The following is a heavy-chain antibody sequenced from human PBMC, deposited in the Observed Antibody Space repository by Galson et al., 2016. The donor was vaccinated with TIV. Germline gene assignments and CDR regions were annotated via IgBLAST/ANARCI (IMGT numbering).Heavy chain of an antibody. D-gene: IGHD3-22*01. CDR2: INPIFHTA. J-gene: IGHJ3*02. CDR1: GDTFRNYA. V-gene: IGHV1-69*06. CDR3: AREMYYYDSTAYYAFDI. Sequence: SVKVSCKASGDTFRNYAISWVRQAPGQGPEWMGRINPIFHTATYAQRLQGRVTIMADKSTTTIYMELNSLRPEDTAVYYCAREMYYYDSTAYYAFDIWGQGTMVTVSS.